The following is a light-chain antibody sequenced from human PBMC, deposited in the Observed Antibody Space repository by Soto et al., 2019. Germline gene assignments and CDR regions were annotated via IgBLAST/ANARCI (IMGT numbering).Light chain of an antibody. CDR2: EGS. V-gene: IGLV2-23*03. CDR3: WSYAGNTIFV. Sequence: QSALTQPASVSGSPGQSIIISCTGTNNDVGGYKLVSWYQQHPGKVPKVVIYEGSKRPSGVSNRVSGSKSGNTASLIISGLQAEDEADYYCWSYAGNTIFVFGGGTKLTVL. CDR1: NNDVGGYKL. J-gene: IGLJ2*01.